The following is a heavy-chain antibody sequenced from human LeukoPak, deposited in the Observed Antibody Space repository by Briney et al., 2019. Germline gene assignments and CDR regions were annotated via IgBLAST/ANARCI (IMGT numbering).Heavy chain of an antibody. D-gene: IGHD6-13*01. CDR1: GGTFISYT. J-gene: IGHJ3*02. Sequence: SVKVSCKASGGTFISYTISWVRQAPGQGREWMGRIIPILGIANYAQKFQGRVTITADKSTSTAYMELSSLRSEDTAVYYCAREAGQDAFDIWGQGTMVTVSS. CDR3: AREAGQDAFDI. V-gene: IGHV1-69*04. CDR2: IIPILGIA.